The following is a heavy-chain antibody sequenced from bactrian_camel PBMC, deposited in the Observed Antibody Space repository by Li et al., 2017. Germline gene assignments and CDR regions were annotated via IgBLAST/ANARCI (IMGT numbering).Heavy chain of an antibody. V-gene: IGHV3S25*01. CDR2: INSVGDPT. D-gene: IGHD6*01. CDR3: VRDLRGTWSNTLGY. J-gene: IGHJ4*01. Sequence: GSLRLSCAASGFVFSSYWMYWVRQAPGKGLEWVSTINSVGDPTYYADSVKGRFTIYRDNAKNTVYLQMNSLKPEDTAVYYCVRDLRGTWSNTLGYWGQGTQVTVS. CDR1: GFVFSSYW.